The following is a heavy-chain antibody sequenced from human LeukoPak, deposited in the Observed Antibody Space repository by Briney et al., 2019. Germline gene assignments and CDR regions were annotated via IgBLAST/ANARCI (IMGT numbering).Heavy chain of an antibody. CDR3: ARPRLLYYDLDY. Sequence: ASVKVSCKASGYTFTSYYMHWVRQAPGQGLEWMGIINPSGGSTSYAQKFQGRVTMTRDMSTSTVYMELSSLRSEDTAVYYCARPRLLYYDLDYWGQGTLVTVSS. D-gene: IGHD3-22*01. CDR2: INPSGGST. CDR1: GYTFTSYY. J-gene: IGHJ4*02. V-gene: IGHV1-46*01.